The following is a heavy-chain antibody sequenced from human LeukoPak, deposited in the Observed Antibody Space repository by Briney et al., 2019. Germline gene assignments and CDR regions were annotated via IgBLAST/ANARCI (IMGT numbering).Heavy chain of an antibody. V-gene: IGHV3-30*01. Sequence: GGSLRLSCAASGFTFSSYAMLWVRQAPGKGLEWVAVISYDGSNKYYADSVKGRFTISRDNSKNTLYLQMNSLRAEDTAVYYCARSRVRGAAAGTFDYWGQGTLVTVSS. CDR2: ISYDGSNK. CDR3: ARSRVRGAAAGTFDY. D-gene: IGHD6-13*01. J-gene: IGHJ4*02. CDR1: GFTFSSYA.